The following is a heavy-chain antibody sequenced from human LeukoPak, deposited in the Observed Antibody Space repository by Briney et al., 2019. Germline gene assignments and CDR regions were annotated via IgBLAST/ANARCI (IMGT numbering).Heavy chain of an antibody. D-gene: IGHD2-15*01. J-gene: IGHJ5*02. CDR3: TRVPGYCSGGSCYSP. CDR2: IRSKAYGGTT. V-gene: IGHV3-49*03. Sequence: GGSLRLSCTASGFTFCDYAMSWFRQAPGKGLEWVGFIRSKAYGGTTEYAASVKGRFTISRDDSKSIAYLQMNRLKTEDTAVYYCTRVPGYCSGGSCYSPWGLGTLVTVSS. CDR1: GFTFCDYA.